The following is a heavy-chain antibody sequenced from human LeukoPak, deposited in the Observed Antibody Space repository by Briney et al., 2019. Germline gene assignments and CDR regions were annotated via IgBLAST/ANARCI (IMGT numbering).Heavy chain of an antibody. V-gene: IGHV3-48*02. Sequence: PGGSLRLSCAASGFTFSSYNMNWVRQAPGKGLEWVSYISSSSSNTQYADSVKGRFTISRDNAKNSLYLQMNSLRDEDTAVYYCARSGDYGDYTGYWGQGTLVTVSS. J-gene: IGHJ4*02. CDR3: ARSGDYGDYTGY. D-gene: IGHD4-17*01. CDR2: ISSSSSNT. CDR1: GFTFSSYN.